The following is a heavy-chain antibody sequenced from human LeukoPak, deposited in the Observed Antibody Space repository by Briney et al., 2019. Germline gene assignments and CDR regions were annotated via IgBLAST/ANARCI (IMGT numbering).Heavy chain of an antibody. CDR3: ARRPAGYYYGMDV. V-gene: IGHV4-39*07. Sequence: SETLSLTCTVSGGSIRSSYYYWGWIRQPPGKGLEWIGSIYDSGSTYYNPSLKSRATISVDTSKNQFSLKLSSVTAADTAVYYCARRPAGYYYGMDVWGQGTTVTVSS. D-gene: IGHD6-25*01. CDR2: IYDSGST. J-gene: IGHJ6*02. CDR1: GGSIRSSYYY.